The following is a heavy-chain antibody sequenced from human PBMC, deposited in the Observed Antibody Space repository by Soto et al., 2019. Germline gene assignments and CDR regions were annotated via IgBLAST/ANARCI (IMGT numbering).Heavy chain of an antibody. CDR2: IIPIFGTA. CDR1: GGTFSSYA. CDR3: ARCITIFGVVNQGDETLPYYYYGMDV. V-gene: IGHV1-69*13. D-gene: IGHD3-3*01. J-gene: IGHJ6*02. Sequence: GASVKVSCKASGGTFSSYAISWVRQAPGQGLEWMGGIIPIFGTANYAQKFQGRVTITADESTSTAYMELSSLRSEDTAVYYCARCITIFGVVNQGDETLPYYYYGMDVWGQGTTVTVSS.